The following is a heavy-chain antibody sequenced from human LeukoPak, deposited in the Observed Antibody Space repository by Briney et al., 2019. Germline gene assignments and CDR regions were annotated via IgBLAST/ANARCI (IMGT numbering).Heavy chain of an antibody. J-gene: IGHJ6*03. CDR2: INPNSGGT. CDR1: GYTFTGYY. V-gene: IGHV1-2*02. CDR3: AREPETRYCSSTSCPIIHYYMDV. Sequence: ASVKVSCKASGYTFTGYYMHWVRQAPGQGLEWMGWINPNSGGTNYAQKFQGRVTMTRDTSISTAYMELSRLRSDDTAVYYCAREPETRYCSSTSCPIIHYYMDVWGKGTTVTVSS. D-gene: IGHD2-2*01.